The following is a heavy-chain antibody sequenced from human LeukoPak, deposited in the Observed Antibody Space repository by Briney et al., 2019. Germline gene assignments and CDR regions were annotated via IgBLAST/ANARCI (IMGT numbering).Heavy chain of an antibody. CDR3: AKLVGAPRGYYYGMDV. V-gene: IGHV3-30-3*02. D-gene: IGHD1-26*01. Sequence: SCKASGGTFSSYAMYWVRQAPGKGLEWVAVISYHGSNKYYADSVKGRFTISRDNSKNTLYLQMNSLRAEDTAVYYCAKLVGAPRGYYYGMDVWGQGTTVTVSS. J-gene: IGHJ6*02. CDR1: GGTFSSYA. CDR2: ISYHGSNK.